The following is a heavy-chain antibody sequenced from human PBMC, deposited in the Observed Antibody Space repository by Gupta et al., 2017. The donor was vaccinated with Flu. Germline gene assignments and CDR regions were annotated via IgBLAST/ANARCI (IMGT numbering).Heavy chain of an antibody. Sequence: SWAASGFTFSSYGMNWVRQAPGKGLEWVSSISSSSKYIHYADSVKGRFTISRDNVQNSVYLQMNSLRAEDTAIYYCARDPFDFFSYWGQGTLVIVSS. CDR3: ARDPFDFFSY. V-gene: IGHV3-21*04. CDR2: ISSSSKYI. CDR1: GFTFSSYG. J-gene: IGHJ4*02. D-gene: IGHD3-3*01.